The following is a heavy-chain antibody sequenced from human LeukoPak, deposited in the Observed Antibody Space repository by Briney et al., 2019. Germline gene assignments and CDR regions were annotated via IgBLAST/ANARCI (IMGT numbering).Heavy chain of an antibody. V-gene: IGHV3-23*01. J-gene: IGHJ5*02. CDR1: GFTFSSHA. D-gene: IGHD2-2*02. CDR2: ISSRSTYT. CDR3: AKDDQGDCTSSSCYRWFDP. Sequence: GGSLRLSYAASGFTFSSHAMSWVRQAPGKGPEWVSSISSRSTYTDYADSVKGRFTISRDNSKNTLNLQMHSLRAEDTAVYYCAKDDQGDCTSSSCYRWFDPWGQGTRVSVSS.